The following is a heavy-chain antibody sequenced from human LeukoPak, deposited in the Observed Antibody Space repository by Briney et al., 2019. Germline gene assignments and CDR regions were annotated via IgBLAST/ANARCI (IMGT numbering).Heavy chain of an antibody. D-gene: IGHD4-17*01. Sequence: GGSLRLSCAASGFTFSSYSMNWVRQAPGKGLEWVSSISSSSGYIYYADSVKGRFTITRDNAKNSLYLQMNSLRAEDTAVYYCARDGYGDYVPYYYYYYYMDVWGKGTTVTVSS. CDR1: GFTFSSYS. CDR3: ARDGYGDYVPYYYYYYYMDV. J-gene: IGHJ6*03. CDR2: ISSSSGYI. V-gene: IGHV3-21*01.